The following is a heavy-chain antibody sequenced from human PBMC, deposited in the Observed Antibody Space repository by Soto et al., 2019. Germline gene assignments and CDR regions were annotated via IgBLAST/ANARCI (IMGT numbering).Heavy chain of an antibody. CDR2: IWYDGSNK. CDR1: GFTFSSYG. J-gene: IGHJ4*02. V-gene: IGHV3-33*01. Sequence: QVQLVESGGGVVQPGRSLRLSCAASGFTFSSYGMHWVRQAPGKGLEWVAAIWYDGSNKYYAASVKGRFTISRDNSKSTLYLQLSSLRPEDTAVYYCARESHGDYVCDHWGQGTLVTVSS. CDR3: ARESHGDYVCDH. D-gene: IGHD4-17*01.